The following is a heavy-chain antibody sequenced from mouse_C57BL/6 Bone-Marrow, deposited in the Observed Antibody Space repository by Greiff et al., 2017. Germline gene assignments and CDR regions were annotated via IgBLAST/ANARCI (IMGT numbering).Heavy chain of an antibody. CDR2: ISNLAYSI. Sequence: EVQRVESGGGLVQPGGSLKLSCAASGFTFSDYGMAWVRQAPRKGPEWVAFISNLAYSIYYADTVTGRFTISRENAKNTLYLEMSSLRSEDTAMYYCARLYGSSFFMDYWGQGTSVTVSS. J-gene: IGHJ4*01. CDR1: GFTFSDYG. D-gene: IGHD1-1*01. CDR3: ARLYGSSFFMDY. V-gene: IGHV5-15*01.